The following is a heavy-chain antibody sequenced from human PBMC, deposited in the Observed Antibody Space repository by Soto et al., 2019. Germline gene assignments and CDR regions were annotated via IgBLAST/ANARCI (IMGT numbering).Heavy chain of an antibody. V-gene: IGHV1-3*05. CDR1: GYTFTSYA. Sequence: QVQLVQSGAEEKKPGASVKVSCKASGYTFTSYAMHWARQAPGQRLEWMGWINAGNGDTKYSQKFQGRVTITRDTSASTADMELSSLRSEDTAVYYCARGLPLAADYWGQGTLVTVSS. CDR2: INAGNGDT. J-gene: IGHJ4*02. CDR3: ARGLPLAADY.